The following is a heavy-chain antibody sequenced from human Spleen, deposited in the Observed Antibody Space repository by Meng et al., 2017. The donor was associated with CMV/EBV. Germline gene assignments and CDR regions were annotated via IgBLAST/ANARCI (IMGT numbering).Heavy chain of an antibody. J-gene: IGHJ4*02. CDR2: IYYSGRT. V-gene: IGHV4-39*01. Sequence: LPCTVAGGSIRSSSYYWGWIRQPPGKGLEWIGSIYYSGRTYYNPSLKSRVTISVDTSKNQFSLLLSSVTAADTAVYYCARRPGYFDYWGQGTLVTVSS. CDR1: GGSIRSSSYY. CDR3: ARRPGYFDY.